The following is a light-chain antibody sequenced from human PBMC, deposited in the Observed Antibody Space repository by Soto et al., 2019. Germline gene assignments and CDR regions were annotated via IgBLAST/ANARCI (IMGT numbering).Light chain of an antibody. J-gene: IGLJ3*02. CDR3: AAWDDSLNGPM. CDR2: SNN. Sequence: QPVLTQPPSASGTPGQRVTISCSGSSSNIGSNTVNWYQQVPGTAPRILVYSNNQRPSGVPDRFSGSKSGTSASLAISGLQSEDEADYYCAAWDDSLNGPMFGGGTKLTVL. V-gene: IGLV1-44*01. CDR1: SSNIGSNT.